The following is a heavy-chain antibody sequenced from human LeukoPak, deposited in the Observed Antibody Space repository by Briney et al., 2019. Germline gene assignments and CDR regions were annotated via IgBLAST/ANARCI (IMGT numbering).Heavy chain of an antibody. J-gene: IGHJ4*02. CDR3: ARERCSGGSCFSNSDY. D-gene: IGHD2-15*01. CDR2: ISSSSTYI. CDR1: GFTFSRYW. Sequence: GGSLRLSCAASGFTFSRYWMSWVRQAPGKGLEWVSSISSSSTYIYYADSVKGRFTISRDNAKNSLYLQMNSLRAEDTAVYYCARERCSGGSCFSNSDYWGQGTLVTVSS. V-gene: IGHV3-21*01.